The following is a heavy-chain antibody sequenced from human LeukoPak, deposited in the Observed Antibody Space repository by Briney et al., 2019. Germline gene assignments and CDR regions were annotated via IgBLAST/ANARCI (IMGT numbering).Heavy chain of an antibody. Sequence: GGSLRLSCTASGFTFGDYAMSWVRQAPGKGLEWVGFIRSKAYGGTTEYAASVKGRSTISRDDSKSIAYLQMNSLKTEDTAVYYCTRDRGYSSGWYTDAFDIWGQGTMVTVSS. J-gene: IGHJ3*02. CDR2: IRSKAYGGTT. D-gene: IGHD6-19*01. V-gene: IGHV3-49*04. CDR1: GFTFGDYA. CDR3: TRDRGYSSGWYTDAFDI.